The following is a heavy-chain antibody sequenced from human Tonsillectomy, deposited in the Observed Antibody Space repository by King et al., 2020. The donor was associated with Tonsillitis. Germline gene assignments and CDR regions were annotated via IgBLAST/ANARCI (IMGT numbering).Heavy chain of an antibody. J-gene: IGHJ3*02. D-gene: IGHD1-7*01. CDR2: ISYDGSNK. Sequence: VQLVESGGGAVQPGRSLRLSCAASGFTFSSYAMHWVRQAPGKGLEWVAAISYDGSNKYDADSVKGRFTISRDNSKNTLYLQMNSLRAEDTAVYHCARGEGDWNYVPPDAFDIWGQGTMVTVSS. CDR3: ARGEGDWNYVPPDAFDI. CDR1: GFTFSSYA. V-gene: IGHV3-30*01.